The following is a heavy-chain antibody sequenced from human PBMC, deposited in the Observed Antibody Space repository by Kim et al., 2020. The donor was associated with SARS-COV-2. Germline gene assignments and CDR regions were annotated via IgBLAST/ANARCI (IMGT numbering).Heavy chain of an antibody. CDR3: ARLPDPHDYGDYYFDY. D-gene: IGHD4-17*01. Sequence: KSPGRVTIPADESTSTAYLELSSLRSEDTAVYYCARLPDPHDYGDYYFDYWGQGTLVTVSS. V-gene: IGHV1-69*01. J-gene: IGHJ4*02.